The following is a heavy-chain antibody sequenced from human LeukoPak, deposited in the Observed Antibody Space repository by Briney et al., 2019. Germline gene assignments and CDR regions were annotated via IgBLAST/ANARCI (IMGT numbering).Heavy chain of an antibody. Sequence: SDPLSLMCAVYGGHFRGYYWLWLRQPPGKGVGLIGEINHSGSTNYNPSLKSRVTISVDTSKNQFSLKLSSVTAADTAVYYCARVPWWLYGMDVWGQGTTVTVSS. D-gene: IGHD2-15*01. CDR3: ARVPWWLYGMDV. J-gene: IGHJ6*02. V-gene: IGHV4-34*01. CDR2: INHSGST. CDR1: GGHFRGYY.